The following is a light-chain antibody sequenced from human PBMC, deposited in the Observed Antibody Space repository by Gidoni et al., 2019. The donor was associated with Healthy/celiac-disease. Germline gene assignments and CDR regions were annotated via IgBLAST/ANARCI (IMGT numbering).Light chain of an antibody. J-gene: IGKJ3*01. CDR3: QQYGSSPL. Sequence: EIVLTQSPGTLSLSPGERATLSCSASQSVSSRYLAWYQQKPGQAPRLLIYGASSRATGIPDRFSCSGSATDCTLTISRLEPEDFALYYCQQYGSSPLFGPGTKVDIK. V-gene: IGKV3-20*01. CDR2: GAS. CDR1: QSVSSRY.